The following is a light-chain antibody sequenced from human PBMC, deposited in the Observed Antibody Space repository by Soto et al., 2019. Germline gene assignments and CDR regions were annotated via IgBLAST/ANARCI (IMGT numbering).Light chain of an antibody. V-gene: IGKV2-30*01. CDR2: KAS. Sequence: DVVMTQSPLSLPVTLGQPASISCRSSRSLVYSDGNAYLNWFHQRPGQSPRRLIYKASNRDSGVPARFSGSGSGTDFTLHINRVEAEDVGVDYCMQGTHWPPTFGRGARVEIE. J-gene: IGKJ1*01. CDR3: MQGTHWPPT. CDR1: RSLVYSDGNAY.